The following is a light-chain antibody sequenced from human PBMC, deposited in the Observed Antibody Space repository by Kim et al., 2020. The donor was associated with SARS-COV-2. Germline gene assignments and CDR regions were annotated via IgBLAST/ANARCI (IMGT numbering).Light chain of an antibody. CDR1: QGISSY. CDR3: QQYYSYPYT. CDR2: AAS. V-gene: IGKV1-8*01. Sequence: AIRMTQSPSSLSASTGDRVTITCRASQGISSYLAWYQQKPGKAPKLLIYAASTLQSGVPSRFSGSGSGTDFTLTISCLQNEDFASYYCQQYYSYPYTFGQGTKLEI. J-gene: IGKJ2*01.